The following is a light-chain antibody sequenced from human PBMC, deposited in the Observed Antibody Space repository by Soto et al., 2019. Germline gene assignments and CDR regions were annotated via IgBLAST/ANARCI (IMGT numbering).Light chain of an antibody. Sequence: EIVLTQSPGTLSLSPGQRATLSCRASESISRDYLAWYQQRLGQAPRLLIYGASSGATGIPDRFSGSGSGADFTLTISRLEPEDFAIYSCQQYGGVPYTFGQGTKVDTK. V-gene: IGKV3-20*01. J-gene: IGKJ2*01. CDR3: QQYGGVPYT. CDR2: GAS. CDR1: ESISRDY.